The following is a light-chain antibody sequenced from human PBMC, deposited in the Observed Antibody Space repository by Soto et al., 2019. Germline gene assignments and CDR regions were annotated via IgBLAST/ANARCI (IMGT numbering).Light chain of an antibody. CDR1: RGVSRN. J-gene: IGKJ2*01. CDR2: SAS. CDR3: QQTYSSPFT. Sequence: DIQMTQSPSSLSASVGDRVTITCRASRGVSRNLNWYQQKPGKAPKLLIYSASSLQSGVPSRFSGSGSGTDFTLVISSLQPEDFATYYCQQTYSSPFTFGQGTKLESK. V-gene: IGKV1-39*01.